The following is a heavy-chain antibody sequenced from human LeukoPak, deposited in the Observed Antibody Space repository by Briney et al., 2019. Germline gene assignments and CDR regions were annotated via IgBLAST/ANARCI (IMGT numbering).Heavy chain of an antibody. Sequence: GESLKISCKGAGYSFTSYWIGWVRQMPGKGLEWMGIIYPGDSYTRYSPSFKGQVTISADKSISTAYLQWSSLKASDTAMYYCARPVAAGENWFDPWGQGTLVTVSS. CDR3: ARPVAAGENWFDP. D-gene: IGHD6-13*01. V-gene: IGHV5-51*01. CDR2: IYPGDSYT. J-gene: IGHJ5*02. CDR1: GYSFTSYW.